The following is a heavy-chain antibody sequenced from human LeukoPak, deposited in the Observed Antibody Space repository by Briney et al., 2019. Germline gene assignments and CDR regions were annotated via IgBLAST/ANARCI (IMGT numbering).Heavy chain of an antibody. CDR2: IRYDGSNK. V-gene: IGHV3-30*02. J-gene: IGHJ6*03. Sequence: GGSLRLSCAASGFTVSSNYMSWVRQAPGKGLEWVAFIRYDGSNKYYADSVKGRFTISRDNSKNTLYLQMNNLRAEDTAVYYCAKDRPAPLAYYYMDVWGKGTTVTISS. CDR3: AKDRPAPLAYYYMDV. D-gene: IGHD6-6*01. CDR1: GFTVSSNY.